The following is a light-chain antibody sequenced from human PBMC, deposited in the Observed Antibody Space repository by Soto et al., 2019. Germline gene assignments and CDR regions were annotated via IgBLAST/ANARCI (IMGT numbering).Light chain of an antibody. CDR1: QSIGSW. V-gene: IGKV1-5*03. CDR3: QQFNSYPWK. Sequence: DIQMTQSPSTLSASVGDRVTITCRASQSIGSWLAWYQQKPGKAPNLLIYKASSLESGVPSRFSGSGSGTEFTVTISSLQPEDFATYYCQQFNSYPWKFGQGTKV. CDR2: KAS. J-gene: IGKJ1*01.